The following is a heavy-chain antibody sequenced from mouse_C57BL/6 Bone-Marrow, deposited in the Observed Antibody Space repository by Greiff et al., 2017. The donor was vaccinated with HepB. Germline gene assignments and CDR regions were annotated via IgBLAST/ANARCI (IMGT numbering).Heavy chain of an antibody. CDR1: GYTFTSYW. V-gene: IGHV1-69*01. CDR3: ARRGSTMVTTGYFDY. Sequence: QVQLKQPGAELVMPGASVKLSCKASGYTFTSYWMHWVKQRPGQGLEWIGEIDPSDSYTNYNQKFKGKSTLTVDKSSSTAYMQLSSLTSEDSAVYYCARRGSTMVTTGYFDYWGQVTTLTVSS. J-gene: IGHJ2*01. D-gene: IGHD2-2*01. CDR2: IDPSDSYT.